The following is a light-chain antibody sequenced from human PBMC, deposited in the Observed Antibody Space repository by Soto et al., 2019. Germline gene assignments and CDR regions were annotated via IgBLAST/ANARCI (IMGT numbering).Light chain of an antibody. J-gene: IGLJ3*02. CDR2: DNN. Sequence: QSVLTQPPSMSAAPGQMVAISCSGTSSNIGDNSVSWYQHFPGTAPKVLIYDNNRRPSGIPDRFSGSKSGTSATLTIIGLQTGDEADYYCATWDSARSAGGFGGGTKLTVL. CDR3: ATWDSARSAGG. CDR1: SSNIGDNS. V-gene: IGLV1-51*01.